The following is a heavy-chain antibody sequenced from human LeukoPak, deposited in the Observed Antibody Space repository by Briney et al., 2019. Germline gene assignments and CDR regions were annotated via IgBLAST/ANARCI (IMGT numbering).Heavy chain of an antibody. CDR2: IYYSGST. D-gene: IGHD3-10*01. V-gene: IGHV4-59*08. Sequence: SETLSLTCTVSGGSISSYYWSWIRQPPGKGLEWIGYIYYSGSTNYNPSLKSRVTISVDTSKNQFSLKLSTVTAADTAVYYCARQVYGSGSYCFDYWGQRTLVTASS. CDR1: GGSISSYY. J-gene: IGHJ4*02. CDR3: ARQVYGSGSYCFDY.